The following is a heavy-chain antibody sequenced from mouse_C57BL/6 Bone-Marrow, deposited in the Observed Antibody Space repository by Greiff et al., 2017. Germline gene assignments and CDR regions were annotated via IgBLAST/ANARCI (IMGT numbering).Heavy chain of an antibody. Sequence: ESGPGLVKPSQSLSLTCSVTGYSITSGYYWNWIRQFPGNKLEWMGYISYDGSNNYNPSLKNRISITRDTSKNQFFLKLNSVTTEDTATYYCARITTVVAVDWYFDVWGTGTTVTVSS. J-gene: IGHJ1*03. CDR3: ARITTVVAVDWYFDV. D-gene: IGHD1-1*01. CDR2: ISYDGSN. CDR1: GYSITSGYY. V-gene: IGHV3-6*01.